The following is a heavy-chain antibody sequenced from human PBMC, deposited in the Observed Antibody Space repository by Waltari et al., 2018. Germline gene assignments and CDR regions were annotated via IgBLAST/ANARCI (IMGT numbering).Heavy chain of an antibody. CDR2: IYYRGRT. CDR1: GGSISSGDYY. CDR3: ARERYDSSGYYAYYYYYMDV. V-gene: IGHV4-30-4*08. J-gene: IGHJ6*03. D-gene: IGHD3-22*01. Sequence: QVQLQESGPGLVKPSQTLSLTCTVSGGSISSGDYYWSWIRQPPGKGLEWIGFIYYRGRTYYNPSLKSRVTISVDTSKNQFSLKLSSVTAADTAVYYCARERYDSSGYYAYYYYYMDVWGKGTTVTVSS.